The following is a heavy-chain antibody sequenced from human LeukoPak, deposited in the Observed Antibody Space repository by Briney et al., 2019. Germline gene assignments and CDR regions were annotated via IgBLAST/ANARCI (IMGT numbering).Heavy chain of an antibody. D-gene: IGHD2-8*01. V-gene: IGHV3-48*03. Sequence: GGSLRLSCAASGFTFSSYEMNWVRQAPGKGLEWVSYIDSSGSNIHYADSVKGRFTISRDNAKNSLYLQMNSLRAEDTALYYCARSGVGYCTNGVCFVDYWGQGTLVTVSS. J-gene: IGHJ4*02. CDR1: GFTFSSYE. CDR2: IDSSGSNI. CDR3: ARSGVGYCTNGVCFVDY.